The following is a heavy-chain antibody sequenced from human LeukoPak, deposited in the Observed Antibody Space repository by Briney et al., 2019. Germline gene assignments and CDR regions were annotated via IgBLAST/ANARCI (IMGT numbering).Heavy chain of an antibody. J-gene: IGHJ4*02. CDR1: GGSLTSYY. CDR3: ARSGGSGTYYDGTFDY. V-gene: IGHV4-4*07. Sequence: SETLPLTCTVSGGSLTSYYWHWIRQPAGKGLEWIGRIYTSGNTNYNPSLKSRVAMSVDTSKNQFSLKVRAVTAADTAVYYCARSGGSGTYYDGTFDYWGQGALVTVSS. CDR2: IYTSGNT. D-gene: IGHD1-26*01.